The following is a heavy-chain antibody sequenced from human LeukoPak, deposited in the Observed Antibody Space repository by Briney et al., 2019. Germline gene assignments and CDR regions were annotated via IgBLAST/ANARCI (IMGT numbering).Heavy chain of an antibody. J-gene: IGHJ4*02. CDR2: IRSKANSYAT. V-gene: IGHV3-73*01. D-gene: IGHD5-18*01. CDR3: AKDVYGYGPYYFDY. CDR1: GFTFSGSA. Sequence: GGSLRLSCAASGFTFSGSAMHWVRQASGKGVEWVGRIRSKANSYATAYAAWVKGRFTISRDYSKNTAYLQMNSLKTEDTAVYYCAKDVYGYGPYYFDYWGQGTLVTVSS.